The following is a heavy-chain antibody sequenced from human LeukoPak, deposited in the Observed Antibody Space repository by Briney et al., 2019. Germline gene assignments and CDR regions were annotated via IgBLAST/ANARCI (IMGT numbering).Heavy chain of an antibody. CDR2: INWDGTGA. D-gene: IGHD3-16*01. Sequence: GGSLRLSCTASGFTFDDHTMHWVRQAPGEGLQWVSLINWDGTGAYYVDSVKGRFTISRDNAKNSLYLQMNSLRAEDTAVYYCARTFAPDAFGGAPYYYGMDVWGQGTTVTVSS. CDR1: GFTFDDHT. J-gene: IGHJ6*02. V-gene: IGHV3-43*01. CDR3: ARTFAPDAFGGAPYYYGMDV.